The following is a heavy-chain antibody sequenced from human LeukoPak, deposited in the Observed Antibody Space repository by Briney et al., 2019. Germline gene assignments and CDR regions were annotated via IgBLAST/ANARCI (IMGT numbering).Heavy chain of an antibody. CDR2: IIPIFGTA. CDR3: ARDGYSYGYYFDY. Sequence: ASVKVSCKASGGTFSSYAISWVRQAPGQGLEWMGGIIPIFGTANYAQKFQGRVTITADESTSTAYMELSSLRSEDTALYYCARDGYSYGYYFDYWGQGTLVTVSS. V-gene: IGHV1-69*13. CDR1: GGTFSSYA. J-gene: IGHJ4*02. D-gene: IGHD5-18*01.